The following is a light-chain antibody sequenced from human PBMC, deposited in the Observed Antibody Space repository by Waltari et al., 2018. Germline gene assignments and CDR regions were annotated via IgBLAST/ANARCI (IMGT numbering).Light chain of an antibody. CDR1: QSVGTN. J-gene: IGKJ1*01. CDR3: QQYHNWPPWA. CDR2: GAS. V-gene: IGKV3-15*01. Sequence: DIVMTQSPATLSVSPGERATLSCRASQSVGTNLAWYQQRPDQAPRPLLYGASSRATGIPARFSGSGSGTDFTLTINSLQPEDFALYYCQQYHNWPPWAFGQGTKVEIK.